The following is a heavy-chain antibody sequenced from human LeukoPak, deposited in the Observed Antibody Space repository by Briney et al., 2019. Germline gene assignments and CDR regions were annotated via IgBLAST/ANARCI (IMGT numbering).Heavy chain of an antibody. V-gene: IGHV1-69*13. D-gene: IGHD3-3*01. J-gene: IGHJ4*02. CDR3: ARVSIRGLRFLEQGEGRYYFDY. CDR1: GGTFSSYA. Sequence: SVKVSCKASGGTFSSYAISWVRQAPGQGLEWMGGVIHTCGTANYAQKFQDRVTITEGESTSTACMELRSLRSEDTAVYYCARVSIRGLRFLEQGEGRYYFDYWGQGTLVTVSS. CDR2: VIHTCGTA.